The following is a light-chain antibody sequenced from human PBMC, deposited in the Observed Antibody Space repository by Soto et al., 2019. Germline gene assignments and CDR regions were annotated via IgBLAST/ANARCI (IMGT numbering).Light chain of an antibody. CDR3: SSYTTSSTRV. Sequence: QSALTQPASVSGSPGQSIAISCTGSSSDVGFYNYVSWYQQHPGEVPKLIIFEVSNRPSGVSNRFSGSKSGNTASLTISGRQAEDEAAYYCSSYTTSSTRVFGTGTKVTVL. J-gene: IGLJ1*01. V-gene: IGLV2-14*01. CDR1: SSDVGFYNY. CDR2: EVS.